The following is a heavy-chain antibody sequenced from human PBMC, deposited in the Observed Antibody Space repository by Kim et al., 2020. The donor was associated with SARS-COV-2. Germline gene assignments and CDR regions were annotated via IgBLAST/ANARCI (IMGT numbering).Heavy chain of an antibody. CDR3: ARVLHIVVVTGVDY. CDR1: GYTFTSYG. J-gene: IGHJ4*02. CDR2: ISAYNGNT. V-gene: IGHV1-18*04. D-gene: IGHD2-21*02. Sequence: ASVKVSCKASGYTFTSYGISWVRQAPGQGLEWMGWISAYNGNTNYAQKLQGRVTMTTDTSKSTAYMELRSLRSDDTAVYYCARVLHIVVVTGVDYWGQGTLVTVSS.